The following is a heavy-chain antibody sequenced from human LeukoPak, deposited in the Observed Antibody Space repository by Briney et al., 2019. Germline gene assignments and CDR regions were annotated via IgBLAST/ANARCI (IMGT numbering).Heavy chain of an antibody. CDR3: AKVRGCSSTSCYIYSY. CDR2: ISGSGGST. J-gene: IGHJ4*02. V-gene: IGHV3-23*01. CDR1: GFTFSSYA. Sequence: GGSLRLSCAASGFTFSSYAMGWVRQAPGKGLEWVSAISGSGGSTYYADSVKGRFTISRDNSKNTLYLQMNSLRAEDTAVYYCAKVRGCSSTSCYIYSYWGQGTLVTVSS. D-gene: IGHD2-2*02.